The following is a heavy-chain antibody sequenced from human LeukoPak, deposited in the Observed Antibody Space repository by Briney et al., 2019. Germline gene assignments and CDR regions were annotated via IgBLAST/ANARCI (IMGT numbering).Heavy chain of an antibody. CDR2: ISWNSGSI. Sequence: GGSLRLSCAASGFTFDDYAMHWVRHAPGKGLEWVSGISWNSGSIGYADSVKGRFTISRDNAKNSLYLQMNSLRAGDTALYYCAKDFIRGCSSTSCPPWFDPWGQGTLVTVSS. J-gene: IGHJ5*02. V-gene: IGHV3-9*01. D-gene: IGHD2-2*01. CDR3: AKDFIRGCSSTSCPPWFDP. CDR1: GFTFDDYA.